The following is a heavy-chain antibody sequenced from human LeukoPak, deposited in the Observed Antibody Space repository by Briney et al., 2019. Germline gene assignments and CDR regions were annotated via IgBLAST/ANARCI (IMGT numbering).Heavy chain of an antibody. D-gene: IGHD3-9*01. CDR2: VIPIFGTA. J-gene: IGHJ2*01. CDR1: GGTFSSYA. V-gene: IGHV1-69*01. CDR3: ARDYYDTAVGWVRYFDL. Sequence: AASVKVSCKASGGTFSSYAISWVRQAPGQGLEWMGGVIPIFGTANYAQKFQGRVTITADESTSTAYMELSSLRSEDTAVYYCARDYYDTAVGWVRYFDLWGRGTLVTVSS.